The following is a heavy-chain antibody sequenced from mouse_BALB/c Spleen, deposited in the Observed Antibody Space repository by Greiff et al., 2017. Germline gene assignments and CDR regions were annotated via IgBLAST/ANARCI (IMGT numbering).Heavy chain of an antibody. Sequence: EVQRVESGGGLVKPGGSLKLSCAASGFTFSSYAMSWVRQSPEQRLEWVAEISSGGSYTYYPDTVTGRFTISRDNAKNTLYLEMSSLRSEDTALYYCARGVFAYWGQGTLVTVSA. J-gene: IGHJ3*01. CDR2: ISSGGSYT. CDR1: GFTFSSYA. V-gene: IGHV5-9-4*01. CDR3: ARGVFAY.